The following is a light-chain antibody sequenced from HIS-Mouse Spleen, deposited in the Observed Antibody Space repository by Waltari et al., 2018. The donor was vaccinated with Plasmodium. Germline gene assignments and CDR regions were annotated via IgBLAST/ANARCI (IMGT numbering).Light chain of an antibody. Sequence: DIQMTQSPSSLSASVGDRVTITCQASQDISNYLNWYQQKPGKAPKLLIYDASNLETGVPSRCSGSGSGTDFTFTISRLQPEDIATYYCQQYDNLTYTFGQGTKLEIK. J-gene: IGKJ2*01. CDR3: QQYDNLTYT. CDR2: DAS. V-gene: IGKV1-33*01. CDR1: QDISNY.